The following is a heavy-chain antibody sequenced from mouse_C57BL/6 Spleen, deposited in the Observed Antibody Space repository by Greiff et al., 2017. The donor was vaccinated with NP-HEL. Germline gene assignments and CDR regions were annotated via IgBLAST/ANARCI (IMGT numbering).Heavy chain of an antibody. D-gene: IGHD1-1*01. Sequence: EVQVVESGGGLVKPGGSLKLSCAASGFTFSSYAMSWVRQTPEKRLEWVATISDGGSYTYYPDNVKGRFTISRDNAKNNLYLQMSHLKSEDTAMYSCASLGYYGSSDYWGQGTTLTVSS. CDR2: ISDGGSYT. CDR1: GFTFSSYA. J-gene: IGHJ2*01. CDR3: ASLGYYGSSDY. V-gene: IGHV5-4*01.